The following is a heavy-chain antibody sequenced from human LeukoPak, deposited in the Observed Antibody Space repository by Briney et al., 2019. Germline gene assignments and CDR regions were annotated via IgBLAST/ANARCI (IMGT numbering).Heavy chain of an antibody. D-gene: IGHD3-10*01. CDR3: ASVSMVRGAPPYYYYYRDV. Sequence: SEALSLTCPVYGFYISSGYYWGWVRHPPGKGLEWIGSIFHSGSTSHNPYLTRRVTISVDKSKKQISLKLSSATAEATARPYCASVSMVRGAPPYYYYYRDVGGKDPTVSVP. CDR1: GFYISSGYY. V-gene: IGHV4-38-2*01. J-gene: IGHJ6*03. CDR2: IFHSGST.